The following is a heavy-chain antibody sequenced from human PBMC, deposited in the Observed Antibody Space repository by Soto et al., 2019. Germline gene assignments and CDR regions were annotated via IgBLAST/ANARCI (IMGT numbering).Heavy chain of an antibody. D-gene: IGHD1-26*01. CDR3: ASQLQGSRRKYYFHC. V-gene: IGHV3-11*01. J-gene: IGHJ4*02. CDR1: GFNFSDFY. Sequence: GGSLRLSCAASGFNFSDFYISWIRQAPGKGLEWVSFISATGETIYYAEPVKGRFTLSRDNAQKSLVLQMNSLRDEDTAIYYCASQLQGSRRKYYFHCWGQGTLVTVSS. CDR2: ISATGETI.